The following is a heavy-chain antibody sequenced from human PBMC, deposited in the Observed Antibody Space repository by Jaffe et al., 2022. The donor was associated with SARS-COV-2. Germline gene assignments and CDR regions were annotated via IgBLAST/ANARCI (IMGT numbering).Heavy chain of an antibody. D-gene: IGHD7-27*01. Sequence: QVQLQESGPGLVKPSETLSLTCTVSGGSISSYYWSWIRQPPGKGLEWIGYIYYSGSTNYNPSLKSRVTISVDTSKNQFSLKLSSVTAADTAVYYCARESLQLGINYWGQGTLVTVSS. CDR1: GGSISSYY. J-gene: IGHJ4*02. CDR3: ARESLQLGINY. CDR2: IYYSGST. V-gene: IGHV4-59*01.